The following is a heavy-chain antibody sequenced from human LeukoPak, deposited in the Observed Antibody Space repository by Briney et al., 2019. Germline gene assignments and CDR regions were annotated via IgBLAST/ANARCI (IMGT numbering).Heavy chain of an antibody. J-gene: IGHJ4*02. V-gene: IGHV1-2*02. D-gene: IGHD3-10*01. CDR2: INPNSGGT. CDR3: ARGIGYYGSGSYGY. Sequence: ASVKVSCKASGYTFTGYYMHWVRQAPGQGLEWMGWINPNSGGTNYAQKFQGRVTMTRETSISTAYMELSRLRSDDTGVYYCARGIGYYGSGSYGYWGQGTLVTVSS. CDR1: GYTFTGYY.